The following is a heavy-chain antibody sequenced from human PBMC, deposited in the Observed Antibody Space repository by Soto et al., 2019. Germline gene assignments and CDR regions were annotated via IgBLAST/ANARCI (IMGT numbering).Heavy chain of an antibody. Sequence: GGSLRLSCAASGFTFSSYGMHWVRQAPGKGLEWVAVIWYDGSNKYYADSVKGRFTISRDNSKNTLYLQMNSLRAEDTAVYYCARVTTSLNYGMDVWGQGTTVTVSS. V-gene: IGHV3-33*01. CDR1: GFTFSSYG. CDR3: ARVTTSLNYGMDV. J-gene: IGHJ6*02. D-gene: IGHD4-17*01. CDR2: IWYDGSNK.